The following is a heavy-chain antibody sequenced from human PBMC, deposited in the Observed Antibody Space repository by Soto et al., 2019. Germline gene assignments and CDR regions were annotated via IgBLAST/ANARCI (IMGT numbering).Heavy chain of an antibody. J-gene: IGHJ6*02. CDR1: GFTFGDYA. CDR2: IRSKAYGGTT. CDR3: TRENAIAAAGYYYGMDV. D-gene: IGHD6-25*01. V-gene: IGHV3-49*03. Sequence: GGSLRLSCTASGFTFGDYAMSWFRQAPGKGLEWVGFIRSKAYGGTTEYAASVKGRFTISRDDSKGIAYLQMNSLKTEDTAVYYCTRENAIAAAGYYYGMDVWGQGTTVTVSS.